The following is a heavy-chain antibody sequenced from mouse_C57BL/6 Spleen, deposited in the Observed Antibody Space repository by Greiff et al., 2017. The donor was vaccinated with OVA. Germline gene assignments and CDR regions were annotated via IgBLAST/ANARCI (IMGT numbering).Heavy chain of an antibody. J-gene: IGHJ3*01. D-gene: IGHD1-1*01. CDR1: GFTFNTYA. Sequence: EVQLVESGGGLVQPKGSLKLSCAASGFTFNTYAMHWVRQAPGKGLEWVARIRSKSSNYATYYADSVKDRFTISRDDSQSMLYLQMNNLKTEDTAMYYCVRDMGYYASAWFAYWGQGTLVTVSA. V-gene: IGHV10-3*01. CDR3: VRDMGYYASAWFAY. CDR2: IRSKSSNYAT.